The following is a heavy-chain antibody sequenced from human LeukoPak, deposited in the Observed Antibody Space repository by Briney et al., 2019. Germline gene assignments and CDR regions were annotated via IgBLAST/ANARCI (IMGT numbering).Heavy chain of an antibody. CDR2: INHSGST. CDR1: GGSFSGYY. CDR3: ARSDRYGRSLDY. J-gene: IGHJ4*02. Sequence: SETLSLTCAVYGGSFSGYYWSWIRQPPGKGLEWIGEINHSGSTNYNPSLKSRVTISVDTSKNQFSLKLSSVTAADTAVYYCARSDRYGRSLDYWGQGTLVTVSS. D-gene: IGHD2-21*01. V-gene: IGHV4-34*01.